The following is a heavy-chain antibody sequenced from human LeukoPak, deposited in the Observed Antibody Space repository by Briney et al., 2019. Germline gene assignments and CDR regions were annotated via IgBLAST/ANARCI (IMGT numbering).Heavy chain of an antibody. CDR2: INPSGGST. J-gene: IGHJ4*02. V-gene: IGHV1-46*01. D-gene: IGHD2-2*01. Sequence: ASAKVSCKASGYTFTGYYMHWVRQAPVQGFEWMGIINPSGGSTSYAQKFQGRVTMTRDTSTSTVYMELSSLRAEDTAGDYCAREAVVVYFDYWGQGTLVTVSS. CDR3: AREAVVVYFDY. CDR1: GYTFTGYY.